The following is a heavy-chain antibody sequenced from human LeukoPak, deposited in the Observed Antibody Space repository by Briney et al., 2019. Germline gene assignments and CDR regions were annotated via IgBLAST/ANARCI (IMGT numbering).Heavy chain of an antibody. CDR2: VSGSDGRT. V-gene: IGHV3-23*01. D-gene: IGHD3-3*01. Sequence: GGSLRLSCAASGFTFSSYDMSWVRQAPGKGLEWVSAVSGSDGRTYYADSVKGRFNISRDNSKNTLYVQMNSLRAEDTAVYYCAKDQADYDFWSGYYQGAGSAFDIWGQGTMVTVSS. CDR1: GFTFSSYD. CDR3: AKDQADYDFWSGYYQGAGSAFDI. J-gene: IGHJ3*02.